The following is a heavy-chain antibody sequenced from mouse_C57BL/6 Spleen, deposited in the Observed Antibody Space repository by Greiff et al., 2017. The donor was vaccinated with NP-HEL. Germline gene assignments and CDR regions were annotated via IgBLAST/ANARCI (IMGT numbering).Heavy chain of an antibody. CDR1: GYTFTSYW. D-gene: IGHD1-1*01. Sequence: QVQLQQPGAELVKPGASVKLSCKASGYTFTSYWMQWVKQRPGQGLEWIGEIDPSDSYTNYNQKFKGKATLTVENSSSTAYMQLSSLTPENSAVYYGARPYYYGSSPFDYWGQGTTLTVSS. V-gene: IGHV1-50*01. CDR3: ARPYYYGSSPFDY. J-gene: IGHJ2*01. CDR2: IDPSDSYT.